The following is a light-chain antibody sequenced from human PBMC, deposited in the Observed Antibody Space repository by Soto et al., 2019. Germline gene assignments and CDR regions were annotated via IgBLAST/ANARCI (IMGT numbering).Light chain of an antibody. CDR2: DAS. J-gene: IGKJ1*01. V-gene: IGKV1-5*01. CDR3: QQYNSHSKT. Sequence: DIPMTQSPSTLSASVGDRVTITCRASQSISSWLAWYQQKPGKAPKLLIYDASSLESGVPSRFSGSGSGTEFTLTISSLQPDDFATYYCQQYNSHSKTFGQGTKVEIK. CDR1: QSISSW.